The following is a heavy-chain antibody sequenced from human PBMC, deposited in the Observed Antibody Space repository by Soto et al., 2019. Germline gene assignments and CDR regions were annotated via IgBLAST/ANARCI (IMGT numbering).Heavy chain of an antibody. CDR1: GFSLTTSGVG. CDR3: AHRVLRTVFGLVTTTAIYFDF. Sequence: QITLNESGPTVVSPTETLTLTCRFSGFSLTTSGVGVGWIRQSPGKAPEWLALIYWDDDKRYSASLKSRLTITKDTSKNQVVLTVSDLDPTDTATYYCAHRVLRTVFGLVTTTAIYFDFWGQGTPVAVSP. V-gene: IGHV2-5*02. D-gene: IGHD3-3*01. CDR2: IYWDDDK. J-gene: IGHJ4*02.